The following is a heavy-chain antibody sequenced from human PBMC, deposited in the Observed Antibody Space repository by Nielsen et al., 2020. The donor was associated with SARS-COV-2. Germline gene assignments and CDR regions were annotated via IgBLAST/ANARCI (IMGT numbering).Heavy chain of an antibody. CDR1: GGSISSSSYY. J-gene: IGHJ3*02. Sequence: GSLPLSCTVSGGSISSSSYYWGWIRQPPGKGLEWIGSIYYSGSTYYNPSLKSRVTISVDTSKNQFSLKLSSVTAADTAVYYCARHPLGAYMIVVVRHAFDIWGQGTMVTVSS. CDR2: IYYSGST. D-gene: IGHD3-22*01. V-gene: IGHV4-39*01. CDR3: ARHPLGAYMIVVVRHAFDI.